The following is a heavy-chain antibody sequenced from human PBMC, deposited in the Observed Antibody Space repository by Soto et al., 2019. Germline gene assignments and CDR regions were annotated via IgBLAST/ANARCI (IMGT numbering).Heavy chain of an antibody. V-gene: IGHV1-18*01. Sequence: ASVKVSCKASGYTFTSYGISWVRQAPGQGLEWMGWISAYNGNTNYAQKLQGRVTMTTDTSTSTAYMELRSLRSDDTAVYYCARDQQWLVHDDYGMDVWGQGTTVTVSS. CDR3: ARDQQWLVHDDYGMDV. D-gene: IGHD6-19*01. CDR1: GYTFTSYG. CDR2: ISAYNGNT. J-gene: IGHJ6*02.